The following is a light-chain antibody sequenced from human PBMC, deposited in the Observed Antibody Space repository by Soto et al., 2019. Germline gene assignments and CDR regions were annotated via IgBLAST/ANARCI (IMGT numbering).Light chain of an antibody. Sequence: DIQMTQSPSTLSASVGDRVTITCRASQSISSWSAWYQQKPGKAPKVLIYDASSLESGVPSRFSGSGSGTEFNLTISSLLPDDSATYYCQQYGSYSSFTFCQGTKLEIK. CDR1: QSISSW. CDR3: QQYGSYSSFT. V-gene: IGKV1-5*01. CDR2: DAS. J-gene: IGKJ2*01.